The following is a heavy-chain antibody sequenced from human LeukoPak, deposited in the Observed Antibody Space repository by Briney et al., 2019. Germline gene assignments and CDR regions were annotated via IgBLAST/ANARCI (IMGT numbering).Heavy chain of an antibody. D-gene: IGHD1-14*01. CDR2: TSYDGNNI. Sequence: GTSLRLSCAAAGFTFSSYAMHRVRQAPGKGLQWVAFTSYDGNNIHYADSVKGRFTISRDNSKNTLYLQMNSLRLEDTAVFYCARDQPEHYLPSDYWGQGTLVTVSS. V-gene: IGHV3-30-3*01. CDR3: ARDQPEHYLPSDY. J-gene: IGHJ4*02. CDR1: GFTFSSYA.